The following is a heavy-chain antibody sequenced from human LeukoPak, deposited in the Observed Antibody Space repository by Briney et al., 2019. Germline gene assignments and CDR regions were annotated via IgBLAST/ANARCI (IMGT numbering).Heavy chain of an antibody. V-gene: IGHV6-1*01. CDR1: GDSVSSNSAA. CDR2: TSYRSKWYN. CDR3: ARDDLYCSSTSCSRSVYFDY. J-gene: IGHJ4*02. D-gene: IGHD2-2*01. Sequence: QTLSLTCAISGDSVSSNSAAWHWIRQSPSRGLEWLGRTSYRSKWYNDYAVSVKSRITINPDTSKNQFSLQLNSVTPEDTAVYYCARDDLYCSSTSCSRSVYFDYWGQGTLVTVSS.